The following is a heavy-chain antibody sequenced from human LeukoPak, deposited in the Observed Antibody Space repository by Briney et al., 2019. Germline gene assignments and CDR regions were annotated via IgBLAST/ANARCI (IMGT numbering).Heavy chain of an antibody. Sequence: AGGSLRLSCAASGFTFSSYAMSWVRQAPGKELEWVSAISGSGGSTYYADSVKGRFTISRDNSKNTLYLQMNSLRAEDTAVYYCASNSGDFWSGYYIPIDYWGQGTLVTVSS. CDR1: GFTFSSYA. D-gene: IGHD3-3*01. CDR2: ISGSGGST. J-gene: IGHJ4*02. CDR3: ASNSGDFWSGYYIPIDY. V-gene: IGHV3-23*01.